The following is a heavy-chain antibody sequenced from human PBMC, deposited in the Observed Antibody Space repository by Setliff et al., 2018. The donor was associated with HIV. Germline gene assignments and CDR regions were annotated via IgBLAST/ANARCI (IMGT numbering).Heavy chain of an antibody. J-gene: IGHJ5*02. CDR3: AALSLRTNAVYGVISTRFDP. CDR1: GFTFDDYG. D-gene: IGHD2-8*01. V-gene: IGHV3-20*04. CDR2: INWNGGNT. Sequence: PGGSLRLSCAASGFTFDDYGMSWVRQAPGKGLEWVSGINWNGGNTGYADSVKGRFTISRDNAKNSLYLQMKSLRADDTAVYYCAALSLRTNAVYGVISTRFDPWGQGTLVTVSS.